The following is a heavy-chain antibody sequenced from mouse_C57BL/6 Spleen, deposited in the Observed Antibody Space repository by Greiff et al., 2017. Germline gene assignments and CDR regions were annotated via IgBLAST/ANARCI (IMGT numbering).Heavy chain of an antibody. CDR2: ISDGGSYT. CDR1: GFTFSSYA. Sequence: EVKLMESGGGLVKPGGSLKLSCAASGFTFSSYAMSWVRQTPEKRLEWVATISDGGSYTYYPDNVKGRFTISRDNAKNNLYLQMSHLKSEDTAMYYCARANWDVHYFDYWGQGTTLTVSS. CDR3: ARANWDVHYFDY. D-gene: IGHD4-1*02. J-gene: IGHJ2*01. V-gene: IGHV5-4*03.